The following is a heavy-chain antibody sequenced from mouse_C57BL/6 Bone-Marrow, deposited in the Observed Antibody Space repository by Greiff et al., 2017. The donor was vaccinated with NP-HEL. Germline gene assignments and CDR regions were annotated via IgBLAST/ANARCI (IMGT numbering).Heavy chain of an antibody. CDR2: INPYNGGT. V-gene: IGHV1-19*01. CDR1: GYTFTDYY. D-gene: IGHD2-4*01. CDR3: ARSLYYDYDDYAMDY. J-gene: IGHJ4*01. Sequence: VQLQQSGPVLVKPGASVKMSCKASGYTFTDYYMNWVKQSHGKSLEWIGVINPYNGGTSYNQKFKGKATLTVDKFSSTAYMELNSLTSEDSAVYYCARSLYYDYDDYAMDYWGQGTSVTVSS.